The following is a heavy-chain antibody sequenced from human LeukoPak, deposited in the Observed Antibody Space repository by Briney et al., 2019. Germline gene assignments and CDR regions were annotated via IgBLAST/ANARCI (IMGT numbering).Heavy chain of an antibody. Sequence: SETLSLTCAVYGGSFSGYYWSWIRQPPGKGLEWIGEINHSGSTNYNPSLKSRVTISVDTSKNQFSLKLSSVTAADTAVYYCGFWRDAFDIWGQGTMVTVSS. CDR3: GFWRDAFDI. D-gene: IGHD3-3*01. V-gene: IGHV4-34*01. CDR2: INHSGST. J-gene: IGHJ3*02. CDR1: GGSFSGYY.